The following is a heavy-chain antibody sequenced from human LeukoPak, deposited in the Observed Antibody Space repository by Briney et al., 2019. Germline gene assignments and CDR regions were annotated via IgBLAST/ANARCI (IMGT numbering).Heavy chain of an antibody. Sequence: SENLSLTCTGYGGSISGYYWSWIRQPAGKELEWIGRFYPSGTTNSNPSLKSRVTMSLDTSKRQFSLKVRSVTASDTAVYYCARDDSPMTTVTTFAYWGQGTLVTVSS. J-gene: IGHJ4*02. D-gene: IGHD4-11*01. V-gene: IGHV4-4*07. CDR3: ARDDSPMTTVTTFAY. CDR2: FYPSGTT. CDR1: GGSISGYY.